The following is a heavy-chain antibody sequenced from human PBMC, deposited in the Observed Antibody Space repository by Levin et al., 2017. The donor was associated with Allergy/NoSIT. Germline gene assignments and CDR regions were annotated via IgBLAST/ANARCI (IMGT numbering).Heavy chain of an antibody. CDR2: IYYSGST. CDR3: ARHIRMGNDY. V-gene: IGHV4-39*01. CDR1: GGSISSSSYY. Sequence: SCTVSGGSISSSSYYWGWIRQPPGKGLEWIGSIYYSGSTYYNPSLKSRVTISVDTSKNQFSLKLSSVTAADTAVYYCARHIRMGNDYWGQGTLVTVSS. J-gene: IGHJ4*02. D-gene: IGHD3-3*02.